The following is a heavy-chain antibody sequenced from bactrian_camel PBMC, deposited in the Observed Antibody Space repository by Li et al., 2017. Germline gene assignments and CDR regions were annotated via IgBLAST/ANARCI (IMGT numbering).Heavy chain of an antibody. Sequence: QLVESGGGSVQSGGSLGLSCTVSGLTLKHYCVGWFRQSPGHQREAVVTIGIDGGETYADSVKGRFTVSLDNAKNTLYLQLNSLKPEDTAVYYCAADSRIFTVADGCAGYWGQGTQVTVS. CDR3: AADSRIFTVADGCAGY. D-gene: IGHD7*01. J-gene: IGHJ6*01. CDR2: IGIDGGE. V-gene: IGHV3S53*01. CDR1: GLTLKHYC.